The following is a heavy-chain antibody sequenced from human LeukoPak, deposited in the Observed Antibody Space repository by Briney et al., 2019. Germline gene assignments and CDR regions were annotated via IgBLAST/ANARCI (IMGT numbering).Heavy chain of an antibody. Sequence: SGGSLRLSCAACGFTFSSYEMNWVRQAPGKGLEWVSYISSSGSTIYYADSVKGRFTISRDNAKNSLYLQMNSLRAEDTAVYYCARDMRKSGSSWYSLFDYWGQGTLVTVSS. V-gene: IGHV3-48*03. J-gene: IGHJ4*02. CDR1: GFTFSSYE. CDR3: ARDMRKSGSSWYSLFDY. D-gene: IGHD6-13*01. CDR2: ISSSGSTI.